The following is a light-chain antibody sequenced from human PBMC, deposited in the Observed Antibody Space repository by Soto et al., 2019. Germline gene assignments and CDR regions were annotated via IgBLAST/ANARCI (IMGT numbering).Light chain of an antibody. CDR2: AAS. CDR3: QQYNSYSLT. Sequence: DIQMTQSPSSLSASVGDRVNITCRASQSISSYLNWYQQKKGQAPKLLIYAASSLQSGVPSRFSGSGSGTEFTLTITRLQPDDFDTDYCQQYNSYSLTFGGGTKVDIK. CDR1: QSISSY. V-gene: IGKV1-39*01. J-gene: IGKJ4*01.